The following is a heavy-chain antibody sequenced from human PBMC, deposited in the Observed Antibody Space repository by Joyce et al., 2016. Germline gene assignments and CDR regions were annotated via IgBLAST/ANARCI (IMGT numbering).Heavy chain of an antibody. Sequence: QVHLVQSGAAVKQPGASVKVSCKTSGYIFSSYVMHWVRQAPGQRLEWMGWINTGDVVTRYSQKFQGRVTFTRDTSASTVYIDLSNLKSEYTAVYYCAREGSGDGLDLDDWGQGTLVTVSS. D-gene: IGHD3/OR15-3a*01. CDR1: GYIFSSYV. CDR2: INTGDVVT. J-gene: IGHJ4*02. V-gene: IGHV1-3*04. CDR3: AREGSGDGLDLDD.